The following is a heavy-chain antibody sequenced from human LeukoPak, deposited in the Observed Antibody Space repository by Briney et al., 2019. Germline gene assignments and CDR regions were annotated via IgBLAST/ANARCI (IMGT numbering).Heavy chain of an antibody. D-gene: IGHD2-15*01. CDR2: IYYTGST. J-gene: IGHJ4*02. CDR3: ARGYCSGDSCYSRNLGY. CDR1: GGSVSSASYY. V-gene: IGHV4-61*01. Sequence: SETLSLTCTVSGGSVSSASYYWNWIRPPPGKGLEWIGYIYYTGSTNYNPSLKSRVTISVDTSKNQFSLKLSSVTAADTAVYYCARGYCSGDSCYSRNLGYWGQGTLVTVA.